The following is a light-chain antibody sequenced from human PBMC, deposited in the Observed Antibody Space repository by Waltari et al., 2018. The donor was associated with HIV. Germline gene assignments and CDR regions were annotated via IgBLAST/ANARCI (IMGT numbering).Light chain of an antibody. V-gene: IGLV2-23*02. CDR1: SSDVGSYNL. CDR3: CSYLGWSIFLYV. J-gene: IGLJ1*01. Sequence: QSALPHPAPVSGSPGRSTTLPSSGTSSDVGSYNLFPCYQQHQAKAPKLLIYEVSKRPSWVSYRCSASKSANTASLTISCLQAEDEADYYCCSYLGWSIFLYVFGIGTKVTVL. CDR2: EVS.